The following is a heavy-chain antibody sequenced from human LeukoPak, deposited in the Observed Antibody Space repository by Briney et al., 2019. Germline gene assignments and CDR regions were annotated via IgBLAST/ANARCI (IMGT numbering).Heavy chain of an antibody. D-gene: IGHD6-6*01. J-gene: IGHJ6*03. CDR1: GGSISSYY. CDR2: IYYSGST. V-gene: IGHV4-59*01. Sequence: KPSETLSLTCTVSGGSISSYYWSWIRQPPGKGLEWVGYIYYSGSTNYNPSLKSRVTISVDTSKNQFSLKLSSVTAADTAVYYCARGDSSSSYYYYYYMDVWGKGTTVTVSS. CDR3: ARGDSSSSYYYYYYMDV.